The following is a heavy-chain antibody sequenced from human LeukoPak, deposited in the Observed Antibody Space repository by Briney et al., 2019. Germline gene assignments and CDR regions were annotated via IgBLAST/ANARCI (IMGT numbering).Heavy chain of an antibody. Sequence: ASVKVSCKASGYTFTGYYMHWVRQAPGQGLEWMGWINPNSGGTNYAQKFQGRVTMTRDTSISTAYMELSRLRSDDTAVYYCARDAYGDYGVGWFDPWGQRTLVTVSS. CDR2: INPNSGGT. D-gene: IGHD4-17*01. CDR1: GYTFTGYY. CDR3: ARDAYGDYGVGWFDP. V-gene: IGHV1-2*02. J-gene: IGHJ5*02.